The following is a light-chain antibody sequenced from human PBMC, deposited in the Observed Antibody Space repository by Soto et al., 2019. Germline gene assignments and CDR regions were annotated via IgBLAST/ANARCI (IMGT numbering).Light chain of an antibody. V-gene: IGLV2-14*01. CDR2: EVS. CDR1: TSDVGAYNY. J-gene: IGLJ1*01. CDR3: SSKTSSSSPFV. Sequence: QSALTQPASVSGPPGQSITISCTGSTSDVGAYNYVSWYKHHPGQAPQLMIYEVSNRPSGVSNRFSGSKSGNTASLTISGLQADDKGDYYCSSKTSSSSPFVFGTGTKVTVL.